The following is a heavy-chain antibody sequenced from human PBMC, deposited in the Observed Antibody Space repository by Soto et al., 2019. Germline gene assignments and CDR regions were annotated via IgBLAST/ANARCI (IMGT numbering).Heavy chain of an antibody. CDR1: GFPFSTYA. CDR2: ISGSGGNST. V-gene: IGHV3-23*01. J-gene: IGHJ4*02. Sequence: PGGSLRLSCVASGFPFSTYAMSWVRQAPGKGLEWVSAISGSGGNSTFYGDSVKGRFTISRDNSKNTLYLEMSSLGAEDTAVYYCAKGGGSCCFDCWGQGTLVTVSS. CDR3: AKGGGSCCFDC. D-gene: IGHD2-15*01.